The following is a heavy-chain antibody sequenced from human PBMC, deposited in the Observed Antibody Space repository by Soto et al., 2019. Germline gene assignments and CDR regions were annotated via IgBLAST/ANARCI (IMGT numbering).Heavy chain of an antibody. V-gene: IGHV1-69*02. CDR2: IIPILGIA. D-gene: IGHD2-15*01. Sequence: QVQLVQSGAEVKKPGSSVKVSWKASGGTFSSYTISWVPQAPGQGLEWMGRIIPILGIANYAQKFQGRVTITAVKSTSTAYTELSSLRSEDTAVYYCASGYCSGGSCYHFDYWGQGTLVTVSS. CDR3: ASGYCSGGSCYHFDY. CDR1: GGTFSSYT. J-gene: IGHJ4*02.